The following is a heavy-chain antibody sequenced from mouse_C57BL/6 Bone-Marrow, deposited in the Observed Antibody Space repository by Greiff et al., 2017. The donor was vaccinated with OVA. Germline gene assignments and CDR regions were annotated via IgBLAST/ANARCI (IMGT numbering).Heavy chain of an antibody. CDR1: GFTFSSYG. Sequence: EVHLVESGGDLVKPGGSLTLSCAASGFTFSSYGMSWVRQSPDKRLEWVATISSGGSYTYNPDSVKGRFTISRDNAKNTLYLQMSSLKSEDAAMDDCSRDGHPDLCPGYFDVWGTGTTVTVSA. D-gene: IGHD2-3*01. V-gene: IGHV5-6*01. J-gene: IGHJ1*03. CDR3: SRDGHPDLCPGYFDV. CDR2: ISSGGSYT.